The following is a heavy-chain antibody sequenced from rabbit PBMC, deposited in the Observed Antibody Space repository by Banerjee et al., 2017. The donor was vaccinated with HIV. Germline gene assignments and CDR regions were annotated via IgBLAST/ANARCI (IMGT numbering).Heavy chain of an antibody. Sequence: QQQLKETGGGLVQPGGSLTLSCKASGFTISSTYHMSWVHQAPGKGLEWIACIYAGSSGSTWYASWVNGRFTISRSTSLNTVDLKMTSLTAADTATYFCARTRVVAGVLPYYFNLWGPGTLVTIS. CDR2: IYAGSSGST. V-gene: IGHV1S43*01. CDR1: GFTISSTYH. J-gene: IGHJ4*01. D-gene: IGHD4-1*01. CDR3: ARTRVVAGVLPYYFNL.